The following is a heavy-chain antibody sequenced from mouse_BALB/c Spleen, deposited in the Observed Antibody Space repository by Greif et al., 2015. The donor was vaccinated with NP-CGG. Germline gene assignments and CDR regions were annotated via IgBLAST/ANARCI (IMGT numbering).Heavy chain of an antibody. D-gene: IGHD2-3*01. CDR2: INPSNGRT. CDR1: GYTFTSYW. V-gene: IGHV1S81*02. CDR3: AIYDGYYYYAMDY. Sequence: VQLQQSGAELVKPGASVKLSCKASGYTFTSYWMHWVKQRPGQGLEWIGEINPSNGRTNYNEKFKSKATLTVDKSYSTAYMQLSSLTSEDSAVYYCAIYDGYYYYAMDYWGQGTSVTVSS. J-gene: IGHJ4*01.